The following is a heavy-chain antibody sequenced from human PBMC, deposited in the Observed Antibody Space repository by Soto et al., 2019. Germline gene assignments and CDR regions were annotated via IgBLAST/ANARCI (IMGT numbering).Heavy chain of an antibody. J-gene: IGHJ4*02. V-gene: IGHV3-23*01. Sequence: EVQLLESGGGLVQPGGSLRLSCTVSGVTISNYAMNWVRQAPGKGLEWVSSLSGSGGTTYYADSVKGRFIISRDNSTSTVYLVMKRRRAEDTAVYYCAKQRADYGSGADTFYFDSWGQGALVTVSS. CDR2: LSGSGGTT. D-gene: IGHD3-10*01. CDR3: AKQRADYGSGADTFYFDS. CDR1: GVTISNYA.